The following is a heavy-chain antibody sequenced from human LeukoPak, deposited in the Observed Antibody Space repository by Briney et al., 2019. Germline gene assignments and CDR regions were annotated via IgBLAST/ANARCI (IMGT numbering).Heavy chain of an antibody. V-gene: IGHV3-30*16. Sequence: RPGRSLRLSCAASGFTFSTFPMPWVRQAPGKGLQWVAVISNDGVNQYYADSAKGRFTISRDNSKNTLFLQMNSLTTEDTAVYYCARGAGTMVYYIDVWGKGTTVTVSS. J-gene: IGHJ6*03. CDR2: ISNDGVNQ. CDR3: ARGAGTMVYYIDV. D-gene: IGHD1-7*01. CDR1: GFTFSTFP.